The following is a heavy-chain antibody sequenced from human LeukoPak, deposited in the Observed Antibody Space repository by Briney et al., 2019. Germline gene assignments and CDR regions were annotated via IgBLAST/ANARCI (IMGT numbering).Heavy chain of an antibody. D-gene: IGHD3-10*01. CDR2: INHSGST. CDR3: ARGSPGDGSGSYYPYYFDY. CDR1: GGPFSGYY. J-gene: IGHJ4*02. Sequence: PSETLSLTCAVYGGPFSGYYWSWIRQPPGKGLEWIGEINHSGSTNYNPSLKSRVTISVDTSKNQFSLKLSSVTAADTAVYYCARGSPGDGSGSYYPYYFDYWGQGTLVTVSS. V-gene: IGHV4-34*01.